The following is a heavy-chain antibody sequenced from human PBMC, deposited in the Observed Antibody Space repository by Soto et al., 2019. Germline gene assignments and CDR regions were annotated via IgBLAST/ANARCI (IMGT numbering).Heavy chain of an antibody. J-gene: IGHJ1*01. CDR3: AHLTYYYDSSGYYSRAEYFQH. V-gene: IGHV2-5*02. CDR2: IYWDDDK. D-gene: IGHD3-22*01. CDR1: GFSHSTSGVG. Sequence: QITLKESGPTLVKPTQTLTLTCTFSGFSHSTSGVGVGWIRQPPGKALEWLALIYWDDDKRYSPSLKSRLTITKDTSKNQVVLTMTNMDPVDTATYYCAHLTYYYDSSGYYSRAEYFQHWGQGTLVTVSS.